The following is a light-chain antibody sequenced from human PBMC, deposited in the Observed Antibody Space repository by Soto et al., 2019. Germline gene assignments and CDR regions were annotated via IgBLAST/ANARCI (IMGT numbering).Light chain of an antibody. Sequence: QSVLTQPPSVSGAPGQTVTISCSGSDSNIGAGYDLHWYQQVPGTAPKLLIHSNYLRASGVPDRFSASKSVTSASLAIIGLQADDEADYYCQSYETRLGDWVFGGGTQLTVL. V-gene: IGLV1-40*01. J-gene: IGLJ3*02. CDR1: DSNIGAGYD. CDR3: QSYETRLGDWV. CDR2: SNY.